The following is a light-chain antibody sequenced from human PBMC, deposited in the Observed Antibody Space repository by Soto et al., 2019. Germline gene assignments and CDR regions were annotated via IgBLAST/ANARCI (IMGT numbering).Light chain of an antibody. Sequence: EIVLPQSPGTLSLSPGARATLSGRASQSVSSYLVWYQQKPGQAPRLLIYDASNRATGIPARFSGSGSGTDFTLTISTLEPEDFAVYYCQHRSSWPLTFGGGTKVDIK. CDR2: DAS. CDR1: QSVSSY. J-gene: IGKJ4*01. V-gene: IGKV3-11*01. CDR3: QHRSSWPLT.